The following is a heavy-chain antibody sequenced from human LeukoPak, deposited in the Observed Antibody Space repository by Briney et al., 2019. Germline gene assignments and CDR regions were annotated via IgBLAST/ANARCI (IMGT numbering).Heavy chain of an antibody. CDR3: AKDTGGDYTTQYYFDY. Sequence: GGSLRLSCAASGFTFSSYGMHWVRQATGKGLEWVAVISYDGSNKYYADSVKGRFTISRDNSKNTLYLQMNSLRAEDTAVYYCAKDTGGDYTTQYYFDYWGQGTLVTVSS. CDR1: GFTFSSYG. D-gene: IGHD4-17*01. V-gene: IGHV3-30*18. CDR2: ISYDGSNK. J-gene: IGHJ4*02.